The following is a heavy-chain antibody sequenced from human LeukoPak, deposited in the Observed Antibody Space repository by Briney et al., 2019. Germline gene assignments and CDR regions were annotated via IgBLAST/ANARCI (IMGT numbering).Heavy chain of an antibody. J-gene: IGHJ4*02. CDR3: ARDKFSVAARSLDY. D-gene: IGHD6-6*01. CDR1: GFIFSDYY. CDR2: INQDGSEK. V-gene: IGHV3-7*01. Sequence: GGSLRLTCAASGFIFSDYYMSWIRQAPGKGLEWVANINQDGSEKYYADSVKGRFTISRDNSKNTLYLQMNSLRAEDTAVYYCARDKFSVAARSLDYWGQGTLVTVSS.